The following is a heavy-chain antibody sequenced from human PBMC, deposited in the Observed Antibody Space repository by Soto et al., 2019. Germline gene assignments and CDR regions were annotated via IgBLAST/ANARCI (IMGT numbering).Heavy chain of an antibody. V-gene: IGHV3-48*02. J-gene: IGHJ6*02. CDR1: GFTFSNYA. CDR2: LPERGSSTI. Sequence: GGPLRLSCAASGFTFSNYAMRWVRQAPGKGLERISSLPERGSSTIYYADSVKGRFTISRDNAKNSLYLQMNSLRDEDTAVYYCARDVGYCSGGSCFSTAVYYYYYGMDVWGQGNTVTVS. CDR3: ARDVGYCSGGSCFSTAVYYYYYGMDV. D-gene: IGHD2-15*01.